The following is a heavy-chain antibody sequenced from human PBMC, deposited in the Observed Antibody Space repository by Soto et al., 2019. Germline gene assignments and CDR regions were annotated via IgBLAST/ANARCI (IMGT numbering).Heavy chain of an antibody. V-gene: IGHV3-23*01. CDR2: ISGSGGST. D-gene: IGHD3-16*01. CDR1: GFTFSSYA. CDR3: AKDLMNLMITFGGVVCHY. Sequence: GGSLRLSCAASGFTFSSYAMSWVRQAPGKGLEWVSAISGSGGSTYYADSVKGRFTISRDNSKNTLYLQMNSLRAEDTAVYYCAKDLMNLMITFGGVVCHYWGQGTLITVSS. J-gene: IGHJ4*02.